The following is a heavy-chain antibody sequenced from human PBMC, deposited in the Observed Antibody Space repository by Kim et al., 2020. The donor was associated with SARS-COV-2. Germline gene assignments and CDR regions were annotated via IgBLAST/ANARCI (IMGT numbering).Heavy chain of an antibody. CDR3: GRDNMARGRIIGYFNGIDV. V-gene: IGHV3-30*04. J-gene: IGHJ6*02. CDR2: ISYDGRNK. Sequence: GGSLRLSCAASGFDFDNHAIHWLRQAPGKGLDWVTVISYDGRNKDYAESVKGRFTIFRDNSKNTVYLQMDRLRAEDTAVYYCGRDNMARGRIIGYFNGIDVWGRGATVTVS. CDR1: GFDFDNHA. D-gene: IGHD3-10*01.